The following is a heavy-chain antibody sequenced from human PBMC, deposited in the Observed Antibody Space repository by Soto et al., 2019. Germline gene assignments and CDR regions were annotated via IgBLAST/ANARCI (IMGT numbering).Heavy chain of an antibody. D-gene: IGHD4-17*01. CDR1: GYTFTGYY. CDR3: AREWWWGDYAASDDFDI. Sequence: ASVKVSCKASGYTFTGYYMHWVRQAPGQGLEWMGWINPNSGGTNYAQKFQGWVTMTRDTSISTAYMELSRLRSDDTAVYYCAREWWWGDYAASDDFDIWGQGTLVTV. V-gene: IGHV1-2*04. CDR2: INPNSGGT. J-gene: IGHJ3*02.